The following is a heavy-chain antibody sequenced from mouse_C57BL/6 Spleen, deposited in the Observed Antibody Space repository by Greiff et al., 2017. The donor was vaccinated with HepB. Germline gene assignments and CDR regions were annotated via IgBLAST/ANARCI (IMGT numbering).Heavy chain of an antibody. CDR2: ISSGGSYN. CDR3: ARRGDYYGSSYVDFDY. V-gene: IGHV5-6*01. Sequence: EVHLVESGGDLVKPGGSLKLSCAASGFTFSSYGMSWVRQTPDKRLEWVATISSGGSYNYYPDSVKGRFTISRDNAKNTLYLQMSSLKSEDTAMYYCARRGDYYGSSYVDFDYWGQGTTLTVSS. J-gene: IGHJ2*01. D-gene: IGHD1-1*01. CDR1: GFTFSSYG.